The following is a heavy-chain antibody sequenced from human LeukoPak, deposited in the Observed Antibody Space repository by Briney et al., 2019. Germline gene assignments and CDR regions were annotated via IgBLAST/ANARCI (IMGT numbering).Heavy chain of an antibody. CDR2: IFYSGST. CDR1: GGSISSRGYY. D-gene: IGHD3-10*01. Sequence: PSVTLSLTCTVSGGSISSRGYYWVWIRQPPGKGLEWIGSIFYSGSTYYNPSLKSRVTISVDTSKNQFSMKLSSVTAADTAVYHCARLHFYGYGLGNYYNGDFDYWGQGTLVTVSS. J-gene: IGHJ4*02. CDR3: ARLHFYGYGLGNYYNGDFDY. V-gene: IGHV4-39*01.